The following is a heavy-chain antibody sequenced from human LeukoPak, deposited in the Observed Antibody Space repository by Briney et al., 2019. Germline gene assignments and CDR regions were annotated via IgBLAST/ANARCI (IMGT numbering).Heavy chain of an antibody. CDR1: GFTINNNY. Sequence: GGSLRLSCAASGFTINNNYMTWVRQAPGKGLEWVSVIYSGGSTYYADSVKGRFTISRDYSKNTLFLQMNSLRTEDTAVYYCARGIDYYSFDYWGQGTQVTVSS. V-gene: IGHV3-53*01. CDR3: ARGIDYYSFDY. J-gene: IGHJ4*02. D-gene: IGHD2-21*01. CDR2: IYSGGST.